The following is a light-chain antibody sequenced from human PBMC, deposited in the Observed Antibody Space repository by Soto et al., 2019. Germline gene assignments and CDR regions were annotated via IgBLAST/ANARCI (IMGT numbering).Light chain of an antibody. Sequence: QSALTQPASVSGSPGQSITISCTGTSSDVGSYNYVSWYQQHPGKAPKLMIYEVSNRPSGVSNRFSGSKSGNTASLTISGLQAEDEADYYCRSYTGSSTLVMFGGGTKLTVL. V-gene: IGLV2-14*01. CDR1: SSDVGSYNY. CDR3: RSYTGSSTLVM. CDR2: EVS. J-gene: IGLJ3*02.